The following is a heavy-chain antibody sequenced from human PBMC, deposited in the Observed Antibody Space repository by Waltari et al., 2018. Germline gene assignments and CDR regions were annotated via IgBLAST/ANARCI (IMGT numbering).Heavy chain of an antibody. CDR2: IHTTGST. CDR3: ARHYPPNGGYAFDI. CDR1: GGYISIRSYY. Sequence: QVQLQASGPGLVKPSQTLSLTCTVSGGYISIRSYYWTWIRQPAVKGLEWIGRIHTTGSTNYNPSLKSRVTISIDTSKNQFFLNLSSVTAADTAVYYCARHYPPNGGYAFDIWGQGTLLTVSS. D-gene: IGHD3-16*01. J-gene: IGHJ3*02. V-gene: IGHV4-61*02.